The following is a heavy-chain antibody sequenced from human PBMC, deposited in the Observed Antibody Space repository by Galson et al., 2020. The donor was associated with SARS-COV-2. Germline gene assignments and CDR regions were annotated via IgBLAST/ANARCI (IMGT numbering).Heavy chain of an antibody. Sequence: QLGESLKISCAASGFTFSSYAMHWVRQAPGKGLEWVAVISYDGSNKYYADSVKGRFTISRDNSKNTLYLQMNSLRAEDTAVYYCARDSGEAAYGDYVDYWGQGTLVTVAS. V-gene: IGHV3-30*04. CDR1: GFTFSSYA. J-gene: IGHJ4*02. CDR3: ARDSGEAAYGDYVDY. D-gene: IGHD4-17*01. CDR2: ISYDGSNK.